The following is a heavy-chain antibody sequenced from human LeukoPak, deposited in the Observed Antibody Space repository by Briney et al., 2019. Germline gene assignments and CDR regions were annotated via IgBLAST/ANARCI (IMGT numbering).Heavy chain of an antibody. CDR3: VRRGDASSGWGDHDF. CDR1: GITLSNHG. V-gene: IGHV3-23*01. CDR2: IGGSGDKT. Sequence: GGSLRLSCAVSGITLSNHGMSWVRQAPGKGLEWVSTIGGSGDKTFYADSVKGRFTISRDNSKNMVHLQMNSLTGEDTALYYCVRRGDASSGWGDHDFWGQGALVTVSS. J-gene: IGHJ4*02. D-gene: IGHD6-19*01.